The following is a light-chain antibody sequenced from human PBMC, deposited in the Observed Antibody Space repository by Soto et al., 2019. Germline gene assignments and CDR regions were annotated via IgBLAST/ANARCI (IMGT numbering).Light chain of an antibody. V-gene: IGKV3-20*01. CDR1: QSVSSSY. Sequence: PGERVTLSCRASQSVSSSYLTWYQQKLGQAPRLLFYGASTRATSIPARFSGSGSGTDFTLTISRLEPEDFAVYYCQQYGSSPLTFGGGTKVDIK. J-gene: IGKJ4*01. CDR3: QQYGSSPLT. CDR2: GAS.